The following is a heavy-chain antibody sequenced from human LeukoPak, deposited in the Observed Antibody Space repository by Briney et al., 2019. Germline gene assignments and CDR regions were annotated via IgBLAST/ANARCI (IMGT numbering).Heavy chain of an antibody. CDR1: GFTFSNAW. CDR2: IKSKTDGGTT. J-gene: IGHJ4*02. D-gene: IGHD3-16*02. CDR3: TTDLEYYDYVWGSYRRMIDY. V-gene: IGHV3-15*01. Sequence: GGSLRLSCAASGFTFSNAWMNWVRQAPGKGLEWVGRIKSKTDGGTTDYAAPVKGRFTISRDDSKNTLYLQMNSLKTEDTAVYYCTTDLEYYDYVWGSYRRMIDYWGQGTLVTVSS.